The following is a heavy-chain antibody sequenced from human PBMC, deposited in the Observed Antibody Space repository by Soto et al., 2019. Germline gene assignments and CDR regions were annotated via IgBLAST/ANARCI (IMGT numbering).Heavy chain of an antibody. CDR3: AHRKSSSWFDF. CDR2: INHSGST. Sequence: PSETLSLTCAVFGGSFSGYYWNWIRQPPGKGLEWIGEINHSGSTNYNPSLKSRVTISVDTSKNQFSLTMTNMDPVDTATYYCAHRKSSSWFDFWGQGALVTVSS. V-gene: IGHV4-34*01. CDR1: GGSFSGYY. J-gene: IGHJ4*02. D-gene: IGHD6-13*01.